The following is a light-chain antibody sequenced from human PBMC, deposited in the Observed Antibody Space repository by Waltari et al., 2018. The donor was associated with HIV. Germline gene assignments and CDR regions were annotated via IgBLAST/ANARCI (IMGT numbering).Light chain of an antibody. Sequence: DVQMTQSPSTLSASVGDRVTITCRASQSIENWLAWYQQKPGKAPKLRIYRTSYLESGAPSRFGGSGAGTEFTLTISSLQPDDFATDDCQQYYSYRSFGQGTKLEIK. CDR1: QSIENW. J-gene: IGKJ1*01. CDR2: RTS. V-gene: IGKV1-5*03. CDR3: QQYYSYRS.